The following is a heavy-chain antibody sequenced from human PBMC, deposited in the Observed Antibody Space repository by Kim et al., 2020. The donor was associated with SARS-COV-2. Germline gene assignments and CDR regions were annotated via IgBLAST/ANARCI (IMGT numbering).Heavy chain of an antibody. Sequence: YADSVRGRFTISRDDAKNSLYLQMNSLRADDTAVYYCARGQAYHGYALGYWGQGTLGTVSS. CDR3: ARGQAYHGYALGY. V-gene: IGHV3-74*01. J-gene: IGHJ4*02. D-gene: IGHD5-18*01.